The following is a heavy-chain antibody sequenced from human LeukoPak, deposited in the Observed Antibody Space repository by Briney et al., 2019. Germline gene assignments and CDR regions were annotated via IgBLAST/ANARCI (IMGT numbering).Heavy chain of an antibody. Sequence: GGSLRLSCAASGFTFSRHWMHWVRQAPGKGLVWVSHINSDGSTINYADSVKGRFTISRDNVKNTLYLQMNSLKTEDTAVYYCTTGGAAADKWDAFDIWGQGTMVTVSS. CDR3: TTGGAAADKWDAFDI. J-gene: IGHJ3*02. V-gene: IGHV3-74*01. CDR2: INSDGSTI. CDR1: GFTFSRHW. D-gene: IGHD6-13*01.